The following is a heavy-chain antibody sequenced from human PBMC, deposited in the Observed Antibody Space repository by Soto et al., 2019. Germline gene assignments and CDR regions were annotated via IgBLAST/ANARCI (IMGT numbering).Heavy chain of an antibody. V-gene: IGHV1-46*01. CDR3: AISRDTSGAFDI. D-gene: IGHD1-26*01. J-gene: IGHJ3*02. CDR2: INPSGGGT. CDR1: GVTFTSYY. Sequence: QVQLVQSGAEVKKPGASVKVSCKASGVTFTSYYFHWVRQAPGQGLEWMGLINPSGGGTSYAQKFQGRVTMTRDTSTSTVYMYLSSLRSEDTALHYCAISRDTSGAFDIWGQGTMVTVSS.